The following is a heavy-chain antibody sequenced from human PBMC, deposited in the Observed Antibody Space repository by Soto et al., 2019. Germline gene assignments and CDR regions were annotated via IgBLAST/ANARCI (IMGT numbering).Heavy chain of an antibody. CDR3: ARLGATTVGYYYYGMDV. D-gene: IGHD1-26*01. CDR2: IYPGDSDT. V-gene: IGHV5-51*01. CDR1: GYSFTSYW. Sequence: GESLKISCKGSGYSFTSYWIGWVPQMPXKGLEWMGIIYPGDSDTRYSPSFQGQVTISADKSISTAYLQWSSLKASDTAMYYCARLGATTVGYYYYGMDVWGQGTTVTVSS. J-gene: IGHJ6*01.